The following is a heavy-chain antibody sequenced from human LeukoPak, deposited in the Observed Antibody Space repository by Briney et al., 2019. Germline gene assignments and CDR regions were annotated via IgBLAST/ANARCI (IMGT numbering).Heavy chain of an antibody. V-gene: IGHV3-23*01. J-gene: IGHJ4*02. CDR1: GFTFSSYA. CDR2: ISGSGGST. D-gene: IGHD2-8*01. Sequence: GGSLRLSCAASGFTFSSYAMSWVRQAPGKGLEWVSAISGSGGSTYYAESVKGRFTISRDNSKNTLYLQMNSLRAEDTAVYYCAKGTSRLVLMVYAAKIDWGQGTLVTVSS. CDR3: AKGTSRLVLMVYAAKID.